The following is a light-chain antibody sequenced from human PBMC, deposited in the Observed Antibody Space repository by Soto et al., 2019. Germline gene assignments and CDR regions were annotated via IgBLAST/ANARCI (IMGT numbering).Light chain of an antibody. CDR2: GAS. J-gene: IGKJ1*01. CDR3: QQYASSKT. Sequence: EIVLTQSPGTLSLSPGERATLSCRASQSVGRNYLAWYQQKPGQAPRLLISGASSRATGIPDRFSGSGSGPDFTLTIRRLGPEDFAVYYCQQYASSKTFGQGTKVEIK. CDR1: QSVGRNY. V-gene: IGKV3-20*01.